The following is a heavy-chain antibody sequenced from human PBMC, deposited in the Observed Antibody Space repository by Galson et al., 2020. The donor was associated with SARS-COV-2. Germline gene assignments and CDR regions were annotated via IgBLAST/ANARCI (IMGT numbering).Heavy chain of an antibody. V-gene: IGHV3-7*03. CDR2: IKQDESEK. J-gene: IGHJ6*03. Sequence: GGSLRLSCAASDFTFNIYWMTWVRQAPGKGLEWVANIKQDESEKYYADSVKGRFTISRDNAKNSLYLQMNSLRAEDSAVYYCARAQEGHESRSGYPRYYHYYDVDVWGKGTTVTV. CDR1: DFTFNIYW. D-gene: IGHD3-3*01. CDR3: ARAQEGHESRSGYPRYYHYYDVDV.